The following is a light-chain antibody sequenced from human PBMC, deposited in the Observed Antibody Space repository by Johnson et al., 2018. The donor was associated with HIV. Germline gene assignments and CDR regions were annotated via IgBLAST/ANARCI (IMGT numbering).Light chain of an antibody. V-gene: IGLV1-51*02. Sequence: QSVLTQPPSVSAAPGQKVTISCSGSSSNIGNNYVSWYQQLPGTAPKLLIYENNKRPSGIPDRFSGSKSGTSATLGIAGLQTGAEADYYCGTWDNSLSTGAVFGTGTKVTAL. J-gene: IGLJ1*01. CDR1: SSNIGNNY. CDR3: GTWDNSLSTGAV. CDR2: ENN.